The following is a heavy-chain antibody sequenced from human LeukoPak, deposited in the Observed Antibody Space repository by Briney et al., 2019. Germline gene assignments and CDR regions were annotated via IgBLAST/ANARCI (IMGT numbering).Heavy chain of an antibody. Sequence: PGGSLRLSCAASGFTFSSYSMNWVRQAPGKGLEWLSYISSSSSTIYYADSLKGRFTISRDNAKNSLYLQMNSLRDEDTAVYYCARSSLPYYYNSSGYYKPIDYWGRGTLVTVSS. V-gene: IGHV3-48*02. CDR3: ARSSLPYYYNSSGYYKPIDY. CDR2: ISSSSSTI. J-gene: IGHJ4*02. D-gene: IGHD3-22*01. CDR1: GFTFSSYS.